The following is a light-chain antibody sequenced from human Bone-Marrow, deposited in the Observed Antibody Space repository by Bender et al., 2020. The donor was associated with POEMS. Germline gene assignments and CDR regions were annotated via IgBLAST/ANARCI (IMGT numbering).Light chain of an antibody. CDR2: AVD. J-gene: IGLJ2*01. V-gene: IGLV2-11*01. CDR1: SSDIGGYNY. CDR3: SSYAGSNNVV. Sequence: QSALTQPRSVSGSPGQSVTISCTGTSSDIGGYNYVSWYQQRPSKAPKLMIFAVDRRPSGVPDRFSGSKSGSTASLTVSGLQAEDEADYYCSSYAGSNNVVFGGGTKLTVL.